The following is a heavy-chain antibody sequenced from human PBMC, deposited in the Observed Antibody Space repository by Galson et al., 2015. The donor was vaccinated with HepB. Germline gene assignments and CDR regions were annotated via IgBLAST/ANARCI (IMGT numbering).Heavy chain of an antibody. CDR3: ARDREQSYYYGMDV. CDR1: GFTFSNAW. D-gene: IGHD1/OR15-1a*01. J-gene: IGHJ6*02. Sequence: SLRLSCAASGFTFSNAWMSWVRQAPGKGLEWVSVVYSSGSTYHADSVKGRFTISRDNSKNTLYLQMNNLRAEDTAVYYCARDREQSYYYGMDVWGQGTTVTVSS. CDR2: VYSSGST. V-gene: IGHV3-66*01.